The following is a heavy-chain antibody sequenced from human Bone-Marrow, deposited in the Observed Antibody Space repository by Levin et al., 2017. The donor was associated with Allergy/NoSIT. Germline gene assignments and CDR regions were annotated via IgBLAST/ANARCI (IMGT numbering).Heavy chain of an antibody. D-gene: IGHD3-10*02. J-gene: IGHJ3*02. V-gene: IGHV1-69*02. Sequence: KISCKVSGGTFSSYTVTWVRQAPGQGLEWLGRIIPILDLANYAQKFQGRVTITADKSTNTVHMDLVGLRSEDTAVYYCARVNDQQGYVLNIWGQGTMITVSS. CDR2: IIPILDLA. CDR1: GGTFSSYT. CDR3: ARVNDQQGYVLNI.